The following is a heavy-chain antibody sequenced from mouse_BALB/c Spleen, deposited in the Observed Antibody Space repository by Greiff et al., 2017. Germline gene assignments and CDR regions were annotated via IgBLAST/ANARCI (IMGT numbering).Heavy chain of an antibody. J-gene: IGHJ4*01. V-gene: IGHV3-2*02. Sequence: EVNLVESGPGLVKPSQSLSLSCTVTGYSITSYYAWYWIRQFPGNKLEWMGFIRDSGSTSYNPSLKSRISITRDTSKNQFCLQLNSVTTEDTATYYCARVITTVMDYWGQGTSVTVSS. CDR1: GYSITSYYA. CDR3: ARVITTVMDY. D-gene: IGHD1-1*01. CDR2: IRDSGST.